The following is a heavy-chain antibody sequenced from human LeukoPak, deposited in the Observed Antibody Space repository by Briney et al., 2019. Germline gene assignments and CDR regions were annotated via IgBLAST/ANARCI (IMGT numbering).Heavy chain of an antibody. J-gene: IGHJ5*01. CDR3: ARVGPYSNRLDS. Sequence: SETLSLTSTHSGGSTSTYNWGSIRPPPRKGLEWIGCIYYSGSTNYNPSLKSRVTMSVDTSNNQFSLNLRSVTAADTAVYYCARVGPYSNRLDSWGQGTLVTVSS. CDR2: IYYSGST. CDR1: GGSTSTYN. D-gene: IGHD4-11*01. V-gene: IGHV4-59*01.